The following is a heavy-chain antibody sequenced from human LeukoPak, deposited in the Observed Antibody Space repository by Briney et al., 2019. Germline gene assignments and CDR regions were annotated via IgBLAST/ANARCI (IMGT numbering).Heavy chain of an antibody. CDR3: ARDSHGGSSSWAYYYYMDV. CDR1: GYTFTNYG. J-gene: IGHJ6*03. Sequence: ASVKVSCKAPGYTFTNYGISWVRQAPGQGLEWMGWISAYNGYTDYAQKLQFRVTMTTDTSTSTAYMELRSLRSDDTAVYYCARDSHGGSSSWAYYYYMDVWGKGTTVTVSS. V-gene: IGHV1-18*01. D-gene: IGHD6-13*01. CDR2: ISAYNGYT.